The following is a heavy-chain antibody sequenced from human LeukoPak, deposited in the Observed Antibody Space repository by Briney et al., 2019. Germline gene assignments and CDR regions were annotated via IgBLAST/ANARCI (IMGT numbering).Heavy chain of an antibody. D-gene: IGHD6-19*01. CDR3: ARDAGNSGYGMDV. Sequence: GGSLRLSCAASGFTFSSYSMNWVRQAPGKGLEWVSSISSSSSYIYYADSVKGRFTISRDNAKNSLYLQMNSLRAEDTAVYYCARDAGNSGYGMDVWGQGTTVTVSS. V-gene: IGHV3-21*01. J-gene: IGHJ6*02. CDR1: GFTFSSYS. CDR2: ISSSSSYI.